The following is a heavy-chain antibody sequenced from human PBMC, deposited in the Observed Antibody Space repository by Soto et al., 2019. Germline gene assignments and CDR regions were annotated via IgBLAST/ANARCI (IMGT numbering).Heavy chain of an antibody. CDR3: ERYSYGYYFDY. V-gene: IGHV1-69*02. Sequence: QVQLVQSGAEVKKPGSSVKVSCKASGGTFSSYTISWVRQAPGQGLEWMGRIIPILGIANYAQKFKGRVTITAKKSTNTAYMELISLRPEDTAVYYCERYSYGYYFDYWGQGTLVTVS. CDR1: GGTFSSYT. CDR2: IIPILGIA. D-gene: IGHD5-18*01. J-gene: IGHJ4*02.